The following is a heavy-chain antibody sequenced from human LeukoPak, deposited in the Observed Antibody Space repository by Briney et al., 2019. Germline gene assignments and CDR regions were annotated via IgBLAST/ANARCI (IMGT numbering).Heavy chain of an antibody. CDR1: GYTFTGYY. CDR2: INPNSGGT. J-gene: IGHJ6*03. V-gene: IGHV1-2*07. CDR3: ARGGAYNWNYPLYYMDV. Sequence: GASVKVSCKASGYTFTGYYMHWVRQAPGQGLEWMGWINPNSGGTNYAHKFQGRVTITRNTSISTAYMELSSLRSEDTAVYYCARGGAYNWNYPLYYMDVWGKGTTVTVSS. D-gene: IGHD1-7*01.